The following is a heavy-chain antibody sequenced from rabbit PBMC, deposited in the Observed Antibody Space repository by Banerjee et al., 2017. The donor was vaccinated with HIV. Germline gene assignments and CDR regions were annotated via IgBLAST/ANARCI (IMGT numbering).Heavy chain of an antibody. J-gene: IGHJ4*01. D-gene: IGHD6-1*01. CDR2: IYNGDGST. Sequence: QSLEESGGDLVKPGASLTLTCTASGFSFSSNVMCWFRQAPGKGLEWIACIYNGDGSTYYASWVNGRFTISKTSSTTVTLQMTSLTAADTATYFCARDGDYTYGDGGGDYANYYFDLWGPGTLVTV. V-gene: IGHV1S40*01. CDR1: GFSFSSNV. CDR3: ARDGDYTYGDGGGDYANYYFDL.